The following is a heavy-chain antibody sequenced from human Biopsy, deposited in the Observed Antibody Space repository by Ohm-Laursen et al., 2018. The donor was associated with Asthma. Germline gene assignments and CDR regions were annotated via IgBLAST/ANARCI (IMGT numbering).Heavy chain of an antibody. V-gene: IGHV3-9*01. CDR3: AKPLNTYNFYAYDV. J-gene: IGHJ6*02. CDR2: TTWNSGSR. CDR1: GFTFSSYV. Sequence: SLRLSCAASGFTFSSYVMNWVRRAPGKGLEWVSATTWNSGSRVYAVSVKGRFTISRDNAQNSLYLHMNGLKPEDTAVYYCAKPLNTYNFYAYDVWGQGTAVVVSS. D-gene: IGHD5/OR15-5a*01.